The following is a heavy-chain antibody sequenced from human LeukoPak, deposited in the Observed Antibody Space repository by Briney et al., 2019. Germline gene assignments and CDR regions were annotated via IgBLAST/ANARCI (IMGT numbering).Heavy chain of an antibody. V-gene: IGHV4-61*02. CDR2: IYTSGST. CDR3: ARAPGQTFDY. CDR1: GGSISSGSYY. Sequence: SQTLSLTCTVSGGSISSGSYYWSWIRQPAGKGLEWIGRIYTSGSTNYNPSLKSRVTISVDTSKNQFSLKLNSVTAADTAVYYCARAPGQTFDYWGQGTLVTVSS. J-gene: IGHJ4*02.